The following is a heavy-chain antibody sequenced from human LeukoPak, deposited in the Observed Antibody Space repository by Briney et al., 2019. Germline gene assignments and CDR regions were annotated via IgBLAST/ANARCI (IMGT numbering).Heavy chain of an antibody. CDR2: IYYSGST. Sequence: ASQTLSLTCTVSGGSISSGGYYWSWIRQHPGKGLEWIGYIYYSGSTFHNPSLKSRVTISVDTSNNQFSLKLNSVTAADTAVYYCAADLQAFAFDIWGQGTMVTVSS. CDR3: AADLQAFAFDI. V-gene: IGHV4-31*03. D-gene: IGHD3-3*02. J-gene: IGHJ3*02. CDR1: GGSISSGGYY.